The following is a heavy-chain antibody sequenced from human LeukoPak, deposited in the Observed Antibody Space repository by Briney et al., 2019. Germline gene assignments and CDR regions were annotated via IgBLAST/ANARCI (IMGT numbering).Heavy chain of an antibody. CDR1: GYTFTSYY. CDR3: ATVSPRGYCSSTSCYFYYMDV. V-gene: IGHV1-46*01. J-gene: IGHJ6*03. D-gene: IGHD2-2*01. CDR2: INPSGGST. Sequence: GASVKVSCKASGYTFTSYYMHWVRQAPGQGLEWMGIINPSGGSTSYAQKFQGRVTMTRDTSTSTVYMELSSLRSEDTAVYYCATVSPRGYCSSTSCYFYYMDVWGKGTTVTVSS.